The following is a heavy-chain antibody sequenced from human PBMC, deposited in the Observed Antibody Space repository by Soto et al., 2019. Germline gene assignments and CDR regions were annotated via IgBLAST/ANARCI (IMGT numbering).Heavy chain of an antibody. CDR1: GFTFSSYG. CDR2: IWYDGSNK. V-gene: IGHV3-33*01. Sequence: GGSLRLSCAASGFTFSSYGMHWVRQAPGKGLEWVAVIWYDGSNKYYADSVKGRFTISRDNSKNTLYLQMNSLRAEDTAVYYCPRDPSTGAAAFAFDYWGQGTLVTVSS. CDR3: PRDPSTGAAAFAFDY. J-gene: IGHJ4*02. D-gene: IGHD1-26*01.